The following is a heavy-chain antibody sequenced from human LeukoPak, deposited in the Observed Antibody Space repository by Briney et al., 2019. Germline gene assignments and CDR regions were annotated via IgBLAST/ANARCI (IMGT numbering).Heavy chain of an antibody. CDR3: AKRGYTYGSALYYFDN. J-gene: IGHJ4*02. Sequence: GGSLRLSCAASGFTLSSYSMNWVRQAPGKGLEWVSSISSSSSYIHYTDSVKGRFTISRDNTKKSLYLQMNSLRAEDTAVYYCAKRGYTYGSALYYFDNWGQGTLVTVSS. CDR1: GFTLSSYS. V-gene: IGHV3-21*01. D-gene: IGHD5-18*01. CDR2: ISSSSSYI.